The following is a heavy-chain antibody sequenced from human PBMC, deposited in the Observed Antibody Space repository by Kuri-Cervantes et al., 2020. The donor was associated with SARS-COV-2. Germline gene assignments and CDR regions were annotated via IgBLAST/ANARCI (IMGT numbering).Heavy chain of an antibody. CDR3: AKSGRQYGV. D-gene: IGHD3-10*01. J-gene: IGHJ3*01. V-gene: IGHV3-7*01. Sequence: GGSLRLSCAASGFTFRSYWMSWVRQAPGKGLEWVANIKPDGSEKNYVDSVQGRFTISRDNAKNSLYLQTNSLRVEDTAVYYCAKSGRQYGVWGQGTMVTVSS. CDR2: IKPDGSEK. CDR1: GFTFRSYW.